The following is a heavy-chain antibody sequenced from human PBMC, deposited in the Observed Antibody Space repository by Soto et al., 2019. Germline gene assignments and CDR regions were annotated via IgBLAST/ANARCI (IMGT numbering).Heavy chain of an antibody. CDR3: ARIAVHSSSSYYYYGMDV. Sequence: ASVKVSCKASGYTFTSYYMHWVRQAPGQGLEWMGIINPSGGSTSYAQKFQGRVTMTRDTSTSTVSMELSSLRSEDTAVYYCARIAVHSSSSYYYYGMDVWGQGTTVTVSS. D-gene: IGHD6-6*01. CDR2: INPSGGST. V-gene: IGHV1-46*01. CDR1: GYTFTSYY. J-gene: IGHJ6*02.